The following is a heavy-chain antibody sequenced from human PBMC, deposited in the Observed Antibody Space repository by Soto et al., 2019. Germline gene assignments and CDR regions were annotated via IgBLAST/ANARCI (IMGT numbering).Heavy chain of an antibody. CDR2: TYFRSKWYN. CDR1: GDSVSSNSAA. V-gene: IGHV6-1*01. CDR3: ARTQGFMDV. Sequence: SQTLSLTCAISGDSVSSNSAAWNWIRQSPSRGLEWLGRTYFRSKWYNEYAVFVRGRITINPDTSKNQFPLQLNSVTPEDTAVYYCARTQGFMDVWGQGTTVTVSS. J-gene: IGHJ6*02.